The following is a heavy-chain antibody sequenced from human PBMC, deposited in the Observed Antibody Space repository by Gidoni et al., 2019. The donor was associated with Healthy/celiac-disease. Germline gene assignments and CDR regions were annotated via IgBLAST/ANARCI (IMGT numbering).Heavy chain of an antibody. Sequence: QVTLRESGPALVKPTQTLTLTCTFSGFSLSTSGMCVSWIRQPPGKALEWLALIDRDDDKYYRTSLKTRLTSSKDTSKNQVVLTMTNMDPVDTATYYCARSLEYSSSSALVFDYLGQGTLVTVSS. V-gene: IGHV2-70*01. CDR1: GFSLSTSGMC. CDR2: IDRDDDK. J-gene: IGHJ4*02. CDR3: ARSLEYSSSSALVFDY. D-gene: IGHD6-6*01.